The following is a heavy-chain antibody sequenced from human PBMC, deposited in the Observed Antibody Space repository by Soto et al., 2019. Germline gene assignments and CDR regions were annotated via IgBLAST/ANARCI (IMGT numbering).Heavy chain of an antibody. Sequence: QVQLQQWGAGPLRPLETLSLTCGVSCGSFSGYYWAWIRQSPGKGLEWIGEINDPGSINYNPSLKSRVSISVDTPKNHYSLNLRSVTAADTAVYYCARESHDILTGPPWVWYFDLWGRGTLVTVSS. J-gene: IGHJ2*01. CDR2: INDPGSI. CDR1: CGSFSGYY. CDR3: ARESHDILTGPPWVWYFDL. D-gene: IGHD3-9*01. V-gene: IGHV4-34*01.